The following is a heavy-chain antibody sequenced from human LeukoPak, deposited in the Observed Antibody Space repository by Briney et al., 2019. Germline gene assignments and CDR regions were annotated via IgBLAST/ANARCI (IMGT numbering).Heavy chain of an antibody. CDR2: ISSSGSTI. V-gene: IGHV3-48*03. CDR1: GFTFSSYE. Sequence: GGSLRLSCAASGFTFSSYEMNWVRQAPGKGLEWVSYISSSGSTIYYADSVKGRFTISRDNAKNSLYLQMNSLRAEDTAVYYCARANYYYYGMDVWGQGTTVTVSS. CDR3: ARANYYYYGMDV. J-gene: IGHJ6*02.